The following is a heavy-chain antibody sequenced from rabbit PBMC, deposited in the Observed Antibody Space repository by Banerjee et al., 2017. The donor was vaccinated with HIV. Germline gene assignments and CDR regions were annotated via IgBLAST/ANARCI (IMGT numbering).Heavy chain of an antibody. CDR3: ARAGEGGDGYLNL. J-gene: IGHJ4*01. Sequence: QEQLVESGGGLVQPEGSLTLTCIASRFPFSDKAVMCWVRQAPVKGLQWIACINAITGKAVYATWAKGRFTFSKTSSTTVTLQMPSLTVADTATYFCARAGEGGDGYLNLWGPGTLGTVS. CDR1: RFPFSDKAV. CDR2: INAITGKA. D-gene: IGHD5-1*01. V-gene: IGHV1S45*01.